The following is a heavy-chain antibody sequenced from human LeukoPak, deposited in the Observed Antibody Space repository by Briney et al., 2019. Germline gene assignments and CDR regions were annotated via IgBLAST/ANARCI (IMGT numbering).Heavy chain of an antibody. D-gene: IGHD2-15*01. Sequence: SGTLSLTCAVSGDSITSSYWWSWVRQPPGKGLEWIGEISHGGSTDYNPSLKSRVTISVDKSKNQFSLKLTSVTAADTAVYYCARDHRVVVVVAATYDAFDIWGQGTMVTVSS. CDR2: ISHGGST. CDR1: GDSITSSYW. CDR3: ARDHRVVVVVAATYDAFDI. V-gene: IGHV4-4*02. J-gene: IGHJ3*02.